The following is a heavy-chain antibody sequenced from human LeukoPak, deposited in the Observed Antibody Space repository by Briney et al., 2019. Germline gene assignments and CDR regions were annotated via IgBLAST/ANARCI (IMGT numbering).Heavy chain of an antibody. CDR2: INPNSGGT. CDR3: AREAGPGCWFDP. CDR1: GYTFTGYY. J-gene: IGHJ5*02. D-gene: IGHD6-13*01. V-gene: IGHV1-2*02. Sequence: GASVTVSFKASGYTFTGYYMHWVRQAPGQGLEWMGWINPNSGGTNYAQKFQGRVTMTRDTSISTAYMELSRLRSDDTAVYYCAREAGPGCWFDPWGQGTLVTVSS.